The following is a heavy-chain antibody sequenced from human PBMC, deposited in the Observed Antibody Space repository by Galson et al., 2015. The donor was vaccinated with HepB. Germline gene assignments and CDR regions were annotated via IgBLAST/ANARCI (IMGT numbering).Heavy chain of an antibody. D-gene: IGHD6-13*01. V-gene: IGHV1-69*13. CDR3: ARTILDSSSWYWYYYYYGMDV. CDR2: IIPIFGTA. J-gene: IGHJ6*02. CDR1: GYTFTSYG. Sequence: SVKVSCKASGYTFTSYGISWVRQAPGQGLEWMGGIIPIFGTANYAQKFQGRVTITADESTSTAYMELSSLRSEDTAVYYCARTILDSSSWYWYYYYYGMDVWGQGTTVTVSS.